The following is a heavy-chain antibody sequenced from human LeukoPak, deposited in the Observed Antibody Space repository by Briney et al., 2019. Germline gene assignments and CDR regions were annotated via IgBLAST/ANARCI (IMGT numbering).Heavy chain of an antibody. CDR2: INPSGGTT. J-gene: IGHJ6*02. Sequence: ASVKVSCKVSGYTFTNYYVHWVRQAPGQGLEWMGMINPSGGTTTYAQKFQARVTMTRDTSTSTVYMELSSLRSGDTAMYYCARARGTGIYYYAMDVWGQGTTATVSS. V-gene: IGHV1-46*01. D-gene: IGHD1-1*01. CDR3: ARARGTGIYYYAMDV. CDR1: GYTFTNYY.